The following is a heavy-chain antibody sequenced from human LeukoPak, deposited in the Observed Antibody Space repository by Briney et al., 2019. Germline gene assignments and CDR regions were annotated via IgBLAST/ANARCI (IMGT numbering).Heavy chain of an antibody. V-gene: IGHV3-7*01. J-gene: IGHJ4*02. Sequence: PGGSLRLSCAASGFTFRSYWMTWVRQAPGRGLEWVANIKEDGSDKYYVDSVKGRFTIFKDNAKNSVYLQMNSLRAEDTAVYYCARDAGAGFDYWGQGTLVTVSS. D-gene: IGHD3-10*01. CDR2: IKEDGSDK. CDR3: ARDAGAGFDY. CDR1: GFTFRSYW.